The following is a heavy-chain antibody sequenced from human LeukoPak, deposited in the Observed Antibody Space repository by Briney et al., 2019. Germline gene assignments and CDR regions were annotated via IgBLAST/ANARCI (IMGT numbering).Heavy chain of an antibody. CDR2: IIPTLDVA. J-gene: IGHJ3*02. CDR1: GDNFSSYV. Sequence: WASVKVSCKASGDNFSSYVITWVRQAPGQGLEWMGRIIPTLDVANFAQKFKGRVTITADKFTNTAHLELSSLRSEDTAVYFCTREGVYSPDPTSYHRLPFDIWGKGTVVIVSS. CDR3: TREGVYSPDPTSYHRLPFDI. V-gene: IGHV1-69*04. D-gene: IGHD3-16*02.